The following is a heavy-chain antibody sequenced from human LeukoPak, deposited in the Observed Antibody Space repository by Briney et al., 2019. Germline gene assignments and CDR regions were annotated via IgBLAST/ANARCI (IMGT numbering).Heavy chain of an antibody. D-gene: IGHD6-13*01. CDR1: GFTFSSHS. Sequence: GGSLRLSCVASGFTFSSHSMNWVRQAPGKGLEWVSFITSLGSTIYYADSVKGRFTISRDNAKNSLYLQMKSLRPEDTAVYYCAREGIAAAGEHWGQGTLVTVSS. CDR2: ITSLGSTI. J-gene: IGHJ1*01. CDR3: AREGIAAAGEH. V-gene: IGHV3-48*04.